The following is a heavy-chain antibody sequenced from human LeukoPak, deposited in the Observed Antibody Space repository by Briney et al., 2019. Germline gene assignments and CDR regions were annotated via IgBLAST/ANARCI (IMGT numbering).Heavy chain of an antibody. CDR3: ARDRGDYDSSGYYPRVDY. CDR2: ISAYNGNT. V-gene: IGHV1-18*01. J-gene: IGHJ4*02. CDR1: GYTFTSYG. Sequence: ASVKVSCKASGYTFTSYGISWVRQAPGQGLEWMGWISAYNGNTNYAQKLQGRVTMTTDTSTSTAYMELRSLRSDDTAVYYCARDRGDYDSSGYYPRVDYWGQGTLVTVSS. D-gene: IGHD3-22*01.